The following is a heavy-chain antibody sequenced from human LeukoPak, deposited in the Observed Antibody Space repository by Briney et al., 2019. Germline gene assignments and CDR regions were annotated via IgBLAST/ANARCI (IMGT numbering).Heavy chain of an antibody. V-gene: IGHV3-23*01. D-gene: IGHD3-22*01. J-gene: IGHJ1*01. CDR3: AKQSGYSEYFQH. CDR1: GFTFSSYA. Sequence: GGSLRLSCAAAGFTFSSYAMSWVRQAAGEVLEWGSAISGSGGSTYYADSVKGRISIARDNSKNTTYLQTNSLRAEETAVYCCAKQSGYSEYFQHWGQGTLVTVSS. CDR2: ISGSGGST.